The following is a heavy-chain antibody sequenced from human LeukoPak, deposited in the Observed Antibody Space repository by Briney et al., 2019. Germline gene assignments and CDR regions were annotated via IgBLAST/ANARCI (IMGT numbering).Heavy chain of an antibody. CDR3: ARVPQWLVGLYYFDY. D-gene: IGHD6-19*01. CDR2: INPNSGGT. CDR1: GYTFTGYY. J-gene: IGHJ4*02. V-gene: IGHV1-2*06. Sequence: ASVKVSCKASGYTFTGYYMHWVRQAPGQGLEWMGRINPNSGGTNYAQKFQGRVTMTRDTSISTAYMELRRLRSDDTAVYYCARVPQWLVGLYYFDYWGQGTLVTVSS.